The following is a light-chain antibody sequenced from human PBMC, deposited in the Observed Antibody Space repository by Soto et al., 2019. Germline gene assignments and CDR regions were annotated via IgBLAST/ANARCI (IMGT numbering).Light chain of an antibody. CDR1: SSDVGGYNY. J-gene: IGLJ1*01. CDR2: DVS. V-gene: IGLV2-11*01. Sequence: QSALTQPSSVSGSPGQSVTISCTGTSSDVGGYNYVSWYQQHPGKAPKLMMYDVSKRPSGVPDRFSGSKSGNTASLTISGLQAEDEADYYCCSYAGSYTWVFGTGTKVTVL. CDR3: CSYAGSYTWV.